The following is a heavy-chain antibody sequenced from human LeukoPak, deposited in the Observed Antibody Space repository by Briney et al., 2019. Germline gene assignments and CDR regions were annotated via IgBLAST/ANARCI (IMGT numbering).Heavy chain of an antibody. CDR2: IGRRDNNR. D-gene: IGHD6-19*01. CDR3: AKEHSSGWPNLDS. Sequence: GGSLRLSCAASGFTFDRYTIHRVRQAPGKGLEWVSLIGRRDNNRYYADSVRGRFTISRDNSKNSLYLQMNSLRTEDTALYYCAKEHSSGWPNLDSWSRGTLVTVSS. J-gene: IGHJ4*02. V-gene: IGHV3-43*01. CDR1: GFTFDRYT.